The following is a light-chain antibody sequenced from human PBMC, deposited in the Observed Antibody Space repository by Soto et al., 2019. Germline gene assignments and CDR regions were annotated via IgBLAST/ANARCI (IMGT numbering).Light chain of an antibody. CDR2: DAS. Sequence: DTQMTQSPSTLSASVGDRVTITCRASQSISHFFAWYQQKPGKVPKLLIYDASNLGSGVPSRFSGSGYGTDLTITISGLQTDDFTTYYCQQYTSYPRAFGQGTKVDIK. CDR1: QSISHF. V-gene: IGKV1-5*01. CDR3: QQYTSYPRA. J-gene: IGKJ1*01.